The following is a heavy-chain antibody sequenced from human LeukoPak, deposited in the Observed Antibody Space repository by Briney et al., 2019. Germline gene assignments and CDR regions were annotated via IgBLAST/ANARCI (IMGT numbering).Heavy chain of an antibody. D-gene: IGHD2-2*01. V-gene: IGHV4-34*01. Sequence: PSETLSLTCAVYGGSFSGYYWNWIRQPPGKGLEWIGEIHYSGRINYNPSLKSRVTISADTSNNHFSLKMNSVTAADTAVYYCARVTFVVPAAIREVYYYYYMDVWGKGTTVTVSS. CDR2: IHYSGRI. J-gene: IGHJ6*03. CDR3: ARVTFVVPAAIREVYYYYYMDV. CDR1: GGSFSGYY.